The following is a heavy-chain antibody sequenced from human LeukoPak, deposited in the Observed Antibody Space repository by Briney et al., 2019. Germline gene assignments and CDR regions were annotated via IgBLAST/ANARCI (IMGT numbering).Heavy chain of an antibody. CDR1: AGSISSYY. CDR2: IYYSGST. V-gene: IGHV4-59*01. CDR3: ARVKVIDACDI. J-gene: IGHJ3*02. D-gene: IGHD3-22*01. Sequence: SETLSLTCTVSAGSISSYYWSWIRQPPGKGLEWIGYIYYSGSTNYNPSLKSRVTISVDTSKNQFSLKLSSVTAADTAVYYCARVKVIDACDIWGQGTMVTVSS.